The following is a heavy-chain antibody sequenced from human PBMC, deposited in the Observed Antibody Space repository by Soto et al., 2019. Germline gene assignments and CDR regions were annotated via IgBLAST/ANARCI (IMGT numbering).Heavy chain of an antibody. D-gene: IGHD6-13*01. CDR2: ISGSGGST. CDR3: AKFQVIAAAGTGDAFDI. V-gene: IGHV3-23*01. CDR1: GFTFSSYA. Sequence: EVQLLESGGGLVQPGGSLRLSCAASGFTFSSYAMSWVRQAPGKGLEWVSAISGSGGSTYYADSVKGRFTISRDNSKNTLYLQMNSLGAEDTAVYYCAKFQVIAAAGTGDAFDIWGQGTMVTVSS. J-gene: IGHJ3*02.